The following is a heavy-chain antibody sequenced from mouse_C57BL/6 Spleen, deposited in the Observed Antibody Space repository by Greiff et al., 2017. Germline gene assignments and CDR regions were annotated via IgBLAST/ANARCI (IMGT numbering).Heavy chain of an antibody. CDR2: IRNKANNHAT. D-gene: IGHD1-1*01. CDR3: TRHNGSSYWYVDV. Sequence: EVQLVESGGGLVQPGGSMKLSCAASGFTFSDAWMDWVRQSPEKGLEWVAEIRNKANNHATYYAESVKGRFTISRDDSKSSVYLQMNSLRAEDTGIYYCTRHNGSSYWYVDVWGTGTTVTVSS. J-gene: IGHJ1*03. CDR1: GFTFSDAW. V-gene: IGHV6-6*01.